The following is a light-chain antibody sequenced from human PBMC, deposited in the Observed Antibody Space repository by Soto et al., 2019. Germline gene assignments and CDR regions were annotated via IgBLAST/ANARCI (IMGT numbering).Light chain of an antibody. CDR1: QSVSSSY. Sequence: EIVLTQSPGTLSLSPGERATLSCRASQSVSSSYLAWYQQKPGQTPRLLIYVASTRATGIPARFTGSGSGTDFTLTISCLQSEDCTIYYCQQDNNLPLTFGGGGKVDIK. CDR2: VAS. CDR3: QQDNNLPLT. J-gene: IGKJ4*01. V-gene: IGKV3D-7*01.